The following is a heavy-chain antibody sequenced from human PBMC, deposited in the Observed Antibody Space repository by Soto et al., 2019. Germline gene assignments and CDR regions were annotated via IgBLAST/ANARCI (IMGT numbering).Heavy chain of an antibody. J-gene: IGHJ6*02. V-gene: IGHV1-69*12. CDR1: GGTFSRNV. Sequence: QVQLVQSGAEVKKPGSSVKVSCKTSGGTFSRNVISWVRQAPGQGLEWMGGLIPLSGTANYAQQFQGRVAITADESTSTAYMELNSLRSEDAAVYYCARASNTSAYYIPYGLDVWGPGTTVTVSS. CDR3: ARASNTSAYYIPYGLDV. CDR2: LIPLSGTA. D-gene: IGHD3-22*01.